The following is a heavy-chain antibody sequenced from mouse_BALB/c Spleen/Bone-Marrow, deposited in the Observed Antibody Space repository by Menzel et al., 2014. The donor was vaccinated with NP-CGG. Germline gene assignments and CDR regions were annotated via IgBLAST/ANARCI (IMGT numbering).Heavy chain of an antibody. J-gene: IGHJ4*01. D-gene: IGHD1-2*01. CDR3: ASGTPATSYYALDY. CDR2: ISPYNDGI. CDR1: GYTFTRYV. Sequence: VQLQQSGPELVKPGASVKMSCKASGYTFTRYVIHWVRQKPGQGLEWIGYISPYNDGIKYNEKFKGKATLTSDKSSSTAYMELSSLTSEDSAVYYCASGTPATSYYALDYWGQGTSVTVSS. V-gene: IGHV1-14*01.